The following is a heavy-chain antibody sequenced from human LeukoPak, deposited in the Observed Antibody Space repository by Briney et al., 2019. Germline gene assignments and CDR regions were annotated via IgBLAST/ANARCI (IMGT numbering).Heavy chain of an antibody. Sequence: GGSLRLSCAASGFTFSSYEMNWVRQAPGKGLEWVSYISSSGSTIYYADSVKGRFTISRDNAKNSLYLQMNSLRAEDTAVYYCARGGYSYGYLVDYWGQGTLVTVSS. D-gene: IGHD5-18*01. CDR2: ISSSGSTI. CDR1: GFTFSSYE. V-gene: IGHV3-48*03. CDR3: ARGGYSYGYLVDY. J-gene: IGHJ4*02.